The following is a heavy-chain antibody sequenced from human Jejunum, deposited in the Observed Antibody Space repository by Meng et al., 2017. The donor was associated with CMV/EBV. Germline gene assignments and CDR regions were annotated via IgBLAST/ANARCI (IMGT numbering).Heavy chain of an antibody. CDR1: SDDA. J-gene: IGHJ4*02. CDR3: AKDGATGYYGDYFFDA. Sequence: SDDAMHWVRQEPGKGLEHVSLVSRNGGSVNDVDSVKDRFTVSRDNSKNTLYLQLGSLRAEDTAVYYCAKDGATGYYGDYFFDAWGQGSLVTVSS. CDR2: VSRNGGSV. D-gene: IGHD3-9*01. V-gene: IGHV3-64*02.